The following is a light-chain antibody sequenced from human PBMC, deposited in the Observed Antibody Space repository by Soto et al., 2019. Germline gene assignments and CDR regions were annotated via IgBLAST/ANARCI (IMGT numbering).Light chain of an antibody. J-gene: IGKJ5*01. V-gene: IGKV3-11*01. CDR1: QSVDSY. Sequence: EIVWTQSPASLSLSPGERATLSCRASQSVDSYLVWYQQKPGQAPRLLIFGASNRATGIPARFSGSGSGTDFTLTINSLEPEDFAVYYCQQRSSWPITFGQGTRLEIK. CDR2: GAS. CDR3: QQRSSWPIT.